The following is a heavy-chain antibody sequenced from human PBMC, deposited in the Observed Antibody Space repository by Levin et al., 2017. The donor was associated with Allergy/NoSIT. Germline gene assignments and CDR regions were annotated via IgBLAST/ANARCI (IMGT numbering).Heavy chain of an antibody. CDR3: ARHANPFYGSGSDY. D-gene: IGHD3-10*01. Sequence: SQTLSLTCTVSGGSISSSSYYWGWIRQPPGKGLEWIGSIYYSGSTYYNPSLKSRVTISVDTSKNQFSLKLSSVTAADTAVYYCARHANPFYGSGSDYWGQGTLVTVSS. J-gene: IGHJ4*02. CDR2: IYYSGST. CDR1: GGSISSSSYY. V-gene: IGHV4-39*01.